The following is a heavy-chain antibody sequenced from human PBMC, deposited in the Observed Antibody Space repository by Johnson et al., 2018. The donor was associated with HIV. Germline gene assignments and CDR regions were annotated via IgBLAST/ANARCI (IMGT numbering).Heavy chain of an antibody. Sequence: QVQLVESGGGVVQPGGSLRLSCAAYGFTFSSYGMHWVRQAPGKGLEWVAFIRYDGSNKYYADSVKGRFTISRDNSKNTLYLQMNSLRTEDTAVYYCARPDSGRYRDVFDFRGQGTMVTVSS. CDR3: ARPDSGRYRDVFDF. V-gene: IGHV3-30*02. CDR2: IRYDGSNK. J-gene: IGHJ3*01. CDR1: GFTFSSYG. D-gene: IGHD1-26*01.